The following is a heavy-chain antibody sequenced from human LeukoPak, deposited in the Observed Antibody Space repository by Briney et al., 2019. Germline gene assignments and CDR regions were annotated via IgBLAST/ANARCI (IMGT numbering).Heavy chain of an antibody. CDR1: GGSFSGYY. D-gene: IGHD6-13*01. CDR3: ARGEYSTSDFYYSGMDV. Sequence: SETLSLTCAVYGGSFSGYYWTWIRQPPGKGLEWIGEINHSGSTKYNPSLKSRVTISVDTSKNQFSLRVSSVTAADTAVYYCARGEYSTSDFYYSGMDVWGQGTTVTVSS. CDR2: INHSGST. V-gene: IGHV4-34*01. J-gene: IGHJ6*02.